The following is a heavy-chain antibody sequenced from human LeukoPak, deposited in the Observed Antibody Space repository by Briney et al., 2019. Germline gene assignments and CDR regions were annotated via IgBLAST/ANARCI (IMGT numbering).Heavy chain of an antibody. J-gene: IGHJ3*02. Sequence: GSLRLSCAASGFTFSSYDMHWVRQATGKGLEWVSAIGTAGDTYYPGSVKGRFTISRENAKNSLYLQMNSLRAGDTAVYYCARASIQDAFDIWGQGTMVTVSS. CDR3: ARASIQDAFDI. CDR2: IGTAGDT. V-gene: IGHV3-13*01. CDR1: GFTFSSYD.